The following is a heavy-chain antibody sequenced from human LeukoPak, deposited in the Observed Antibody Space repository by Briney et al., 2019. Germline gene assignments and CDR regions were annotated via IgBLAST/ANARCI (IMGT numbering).Heavy chain of an antibody. V-gene: IGHV3-7*01. D-gene: IGHD6-19*01. J-gene: IGHJ4*02. CDR1: GFTFSNSW. CDR2: IRQDGNER. Sequence: HPGGSLRLSCAASGFTFSNSWMSWVRQAPGKGLEWVADIRQDGNERYYVDSVKGRFTISRDNAKNSLYLQMNSLRVEDTAVYFCARDVGSGWHFDYWGQGTLVTVSS. CDR3: ARDVGSGWHFDY.